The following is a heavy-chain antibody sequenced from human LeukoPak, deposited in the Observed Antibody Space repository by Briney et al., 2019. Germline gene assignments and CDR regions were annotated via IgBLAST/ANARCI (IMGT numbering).Heavy chain of an antibody. CDR2: ISSSSSYI. J-gene: IGHJ4*02. CDR3: ARDIDYVWGSYRPSYFDY. V-gene: IGHV3-21*01. Sequence: GGSLILSCAASGFTFSSYSMNWVRQAPGKGLEWVSSISSSSSYIYYADSVKGRFTISRDNAKNSLYLQMNSLRAEDTAVYYCARDIDYVWGSYRPSYFDYWGQGTLVTVSS. CDR1: GFTFSSYS. D-gene: IGHD3-16*02.